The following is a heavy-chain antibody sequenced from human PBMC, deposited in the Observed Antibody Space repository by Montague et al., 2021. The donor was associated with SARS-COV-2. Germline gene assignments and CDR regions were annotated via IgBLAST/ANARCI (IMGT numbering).Heavy chain of an antibody. CDR3: AREFAPGLGFDY. CDR1: GFTFSSYG. CDR2: IWYDGSNK. D-gene: IGHD3-10*01. Sequence: SLRLSCAASGFTFSSYGMHWFRQAPGKGLEWVAVIWYDGSNKYYADSVKGRFTISRDNSKNTLYLQMNSLRAEDTAVYYCAREFAPGLGFDYWGQGTLVTVSS. V-gene: IGHV3-33*01. J-gene: IGHJ4*02.